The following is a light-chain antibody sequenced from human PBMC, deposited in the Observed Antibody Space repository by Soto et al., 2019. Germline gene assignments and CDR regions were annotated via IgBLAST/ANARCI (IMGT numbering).Light chain of an antibody. CDR1: NIGSKS. CDR2: DDR. Sequence: SYELTQPPSVSVAPGQKARITRGGNNIGSKSVHWYQQKPGQAPVLLVYDDRDRPSGIPERFSGSNSGNTAPLTISRVESGDEADYYRQVWDSSSDLYVFGTETKGTGL. J-gene: IGLJ1*01. CDR3: QVWDSSSDLYV. V-gene: IGLV3-21*02.